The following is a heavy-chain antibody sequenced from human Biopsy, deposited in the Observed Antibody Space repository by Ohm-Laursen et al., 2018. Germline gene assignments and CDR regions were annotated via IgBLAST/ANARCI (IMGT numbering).Heavy chain of an antibody. CDR2: INAKTGDT. CDR1: GYTFTGYH. CDR3: TRGGYYYDSLAYYYWFDP. D-gene: IGHD3-22*01. Sequence: ASVKASCKASGYTFTGYHVHWVRQAPGQGLEWMGWINAKTGDTNYAQKFQGRVTMTRDTSISTAYVDLSSLRSDDTAAYYCTRGGYYYDSLAYYYWFDPWGQGTLVTVSS. J-gene: IGHJ5*02. V-gene: IGHV1-2*02.